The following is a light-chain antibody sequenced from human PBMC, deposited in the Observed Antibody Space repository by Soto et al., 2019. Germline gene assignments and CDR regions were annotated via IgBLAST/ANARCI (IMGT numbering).Light chain of an antibody. CDR3: SSYTSTTTLYV. CDR2: EVS. Sequence: QSVLTQPASVSGSPGQSITISCTGSNSDIGTYNYVSWYQQLPGKAPKLVISEVSNRPSAISGRFSGSKSGNAASLTISGLQAEDEATYYCSSYTSTTTLYVFGPGTKVTV. CDR1: NSDIGTYNY. V-gene: IGLV2-14*01. J-gene: IGLJ1*01.